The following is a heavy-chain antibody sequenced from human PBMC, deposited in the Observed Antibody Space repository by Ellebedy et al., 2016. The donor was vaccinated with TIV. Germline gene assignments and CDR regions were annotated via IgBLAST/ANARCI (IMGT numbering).Heavy chain of an antibody. D-gene: IGHD6-19*01. Sequence: PGGSLRLSCAASGFTFSSYTMNWVRQAPGKGLEWVSSISGSSTYIYYADSVKGRFAISRDNSKNTLYVQMNSLRAEDTAVYYCARGGRDQWLIDYWGQGTLVTVSS. CDR3: ARGGRDQWLIDY. CDR2: ISGSSTYI. CDR1: GFTFSSYT. V-gene: IGHV3-21*01. J-gene: IGHJ4*02.